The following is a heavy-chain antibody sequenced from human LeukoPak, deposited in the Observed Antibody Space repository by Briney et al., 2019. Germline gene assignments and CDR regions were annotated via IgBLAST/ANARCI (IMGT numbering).Heavy chain of an antibody. CDR3: ARGTYYYDSSGPNWFDP. CDR2: IYYSGST. V-gene: IGHV4-59*11. CDR1: GGSINSHY. J-gene: IGHJ5*02. D-gene: IGHD3-22*01. Sequence: PSETLSLTCTVSGGSINSHYWSWIRQPPGKGLEWIGYIYYSGSTNYNPSLKSRVTISVDTSKNQFSLKLSSVTAADTAVYYCARGTYYYDSSGPNWFDPWGQGTLVTVSS.